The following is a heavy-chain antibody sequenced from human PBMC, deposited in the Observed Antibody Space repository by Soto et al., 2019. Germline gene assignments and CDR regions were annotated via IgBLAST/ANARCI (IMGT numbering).Heavy chain of an antibody. CDR1: GFTFSDYY. V-gene: IGHV3-11*06. D-gene: IGHD6-25*01. Sequence: GGSLRLSCAASGFTFSDYYMSWIRQAPGKGLEWVSYISSSSSYTNYADSVKGRFTISRDNAKNSLYLQMNGLRAEDTAVYYCARLLQGLQGWFDPWGQGTLVTVSS. J-gene: IGHJ5*02. CDR2: ISSSSSYT. CDR3: ARLLQGLQGWFDP.